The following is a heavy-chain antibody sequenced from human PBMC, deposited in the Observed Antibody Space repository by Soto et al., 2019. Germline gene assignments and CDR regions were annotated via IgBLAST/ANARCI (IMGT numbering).Heavy chain of an antibody. CDR3: ARDGGRHSGGIDY. D-gene: IGHD1-26*01. V-gene: IGHV1-69*01. CDR1: GGTFSSYS. CDR2: IIPIFGTA. J-gene: IGHJ4*02. Sequence: QVQLVQSGAEVKKPGSSVKVSCKASGGTFSSYSINWVRQAPGQGLEWMGEIIPIFGTANYAQKFQGRVTNTADESTSTDYMELSSLRSEDTAVYYGARDGGRHSGGIDYWGQGTLVTVSS.